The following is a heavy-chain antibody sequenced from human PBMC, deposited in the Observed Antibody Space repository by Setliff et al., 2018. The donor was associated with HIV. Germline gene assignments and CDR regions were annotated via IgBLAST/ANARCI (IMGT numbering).Heavy chain of an antibody. V-gene: IGHV4-34*01. CDR3: ARVRRFGEFSPNYYGMDV. CDR1: RGSFTGYY. D-gene: IGHD3-10*01. CDR2: IHHSGGT. Sequence: SETLSLTCAVYRGSFTGYYWSWIRQPPGKGLEWIGEIHHSGGTNYSPSLKSRVAISLDMSQNQFSLKLSSVTAADTAIYYCARVRRFGEFSPNYYGMDVWGQGTTVTVSS. J-gene: IGHJ6*02.